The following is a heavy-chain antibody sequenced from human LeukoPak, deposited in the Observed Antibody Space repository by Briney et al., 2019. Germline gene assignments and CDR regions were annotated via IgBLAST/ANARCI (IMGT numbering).Heavy chain of an antibody. CDR2: ISYDGSNK. V-gene: IGHV3-30*04. CDR1: GFTFSSYA. Sequence: GGSLRLSCAASGFTFSSYAMHWVRQAPGKGLEWAAVISYDGSNKYYADSVKGRFTISRDNSKNTLYLQMNSLRAEDTAVYYCARSPIAVVAPNYWGQGTLVTVSS. J-gene: IGHJ4*02. D-gene: IGHD6-19*01. CDR3: ARSPIAVVAPNY.